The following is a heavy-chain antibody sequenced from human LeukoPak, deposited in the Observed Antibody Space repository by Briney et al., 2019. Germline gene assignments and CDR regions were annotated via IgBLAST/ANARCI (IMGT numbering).Heavy chain of an antibody. CDR2: IRYDGSDK. CDR1: GFTFSNYG. Sequence: GESLRLSCAASGFTFSNYGIHWVRQAPGKGLEWVAFIRYDGSDKYYADSVKGRFTISRDNSKNTLYLQMNSLRAEDTAVYYCARAGMGIYDYVWGSYGYWGQGTLVTVSS. J-gene: IGHJ4*02. V-gene: IGHV3-30*02. D-gene: IGHD3-16*01. CDR3: ARAGMGIYDYVWGSYGY.